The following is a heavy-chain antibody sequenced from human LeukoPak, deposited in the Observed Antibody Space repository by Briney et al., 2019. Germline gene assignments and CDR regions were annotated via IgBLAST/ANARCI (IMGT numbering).Heavy chain of an antibody. CDR2: IYSGGST. J-gene: IGHJ5*02. V-gene: IGHV3-53*01. CDR1: GLTVSSNY. CDR3: ARDLWFDP. Sequence: PGGSLRLSCAASGLTVSSNYMSWVRQAPGKGRGWVSVIYSGGSTYYADSVKGRFTISRDNSKNTLYLLMNSLRVEDTAVYYCARDLWFDPWGQGTLVTVSS.